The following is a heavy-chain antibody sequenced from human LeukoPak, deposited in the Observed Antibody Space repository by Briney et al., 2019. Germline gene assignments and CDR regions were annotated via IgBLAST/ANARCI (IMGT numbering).Heavy chain of an antibody. J-gene: IGHJ4*02. CDR3: ARAGQKLWFGNIDFDY. V-gene: IGHV1-18*01. D-gene: IGHD3-10*01. CDR2: INAYKGNT. CDR1: RYTLTSYG. Sequence: ASVKVSCNASRYTLTSYGISSVRQAPGQGVEWMGWINAYKGNTNYTQKLQRRVTVSTDTSTSTAYMELRRLRSDDTAVYYCARAGQKLWFGNIDFDYWGQGTLVTVSS.